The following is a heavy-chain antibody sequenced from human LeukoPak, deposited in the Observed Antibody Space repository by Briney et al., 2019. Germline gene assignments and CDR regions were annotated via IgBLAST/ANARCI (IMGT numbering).Heavy chain of an antibody. V-gene: IGHV1-2*02. Sequence: ASVKVSCKASGYTFTGYYMHSVRQAPGQGLEWMGWINPNSGGTNYAQKFQGRVTMTRDTSISTAYMELSRLRSDDTAVYYCARGPGIAVAGTDYYFDYWGQGTLVTVSS. D-gene: IGHD6-19*01. CDR2: INPNSGGT. CDR1: GYTFTGYY. CDR3: ARGPGIAVAGTDYYFDY. J-gene: IGHJ4*02.